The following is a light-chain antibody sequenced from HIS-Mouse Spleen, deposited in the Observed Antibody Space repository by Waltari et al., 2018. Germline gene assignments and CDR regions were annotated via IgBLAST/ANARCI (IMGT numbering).Light chain of an antibody. CDR2: DDS. Sequence: SYVLTQPPSVSVAPGQTARITCGGNNIGSNSVQWYQQQPGQAPVLVVYDDSDRPSGIPERFSGSNSGNTATLTISRVEAGDEADYYCQVWDSSSDHVVFGGGTKLTVL. V-gene: IGLV3-21*02. CDR1: NIGSNS. J-gene: IGLJ2*01. CDR3: QVWDSSSDHVV.